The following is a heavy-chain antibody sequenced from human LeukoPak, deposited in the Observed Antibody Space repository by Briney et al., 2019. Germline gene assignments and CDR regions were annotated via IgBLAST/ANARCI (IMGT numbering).Heavy chain of an antibody. Sequence: PGGSLRLSCAASGFTFSNFAMGWVRQAPGKGLERVAAIGASGTTTYYADSLKGRFTISRDNSKNTLYLQIHSLRADDTAVYYCAKESPRSSWFVDYWGQGTLVTVSS. CDR1: GFTFSNFA. CDR3: AKESPRSSWFVDY. D-gene: IGHD6-13*01. V-gene: IGHV3-23*01. CDR2: IGASGTTT. J-gene: IGHJ4*02.